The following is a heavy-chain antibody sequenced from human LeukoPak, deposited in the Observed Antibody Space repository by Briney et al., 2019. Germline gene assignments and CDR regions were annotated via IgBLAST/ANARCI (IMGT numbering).Heavy chain of an antibody. V-gene: IGHV4-30-4*08. J-gene: IGHJ3*02. CDR3: ASLDRLEVTDGIDAFDI. CDR1: GGSISSGGYY. CDR2: INHSGST. Sequence: SQTLSLTCTVSGGSISSGGYYWSWIRQPPGKGLEWIGEINHSGSTNYNPSLKSRVTISVDTSKNQFSLKLSSVTAADTAVYYCASLDRLEVTDGIDAFDIWGQGTMVTVSS. D-gene: IGHD2-21*02.